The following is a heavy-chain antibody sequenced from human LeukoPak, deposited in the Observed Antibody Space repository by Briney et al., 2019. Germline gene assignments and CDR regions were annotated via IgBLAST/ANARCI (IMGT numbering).Heavy chain of an antibody. J-gene: IGHJ4*02. CDR3: ARDLGQFLEWLSKPSYFDY. Sequence: GGSLRLSCAASGFTFSTYTMNWVRQAPGKGLEWVSSISSGSSYIYYADSLKGRFTISRDNAKNSLYLQMNSLRAEDTALYYCARDLGQFLEWLSKPSYFDYWGQGTLVTVSS. D-gene: IGHD3-3*01. V-gene: IGHV3-21*04. CDR2: ISSGSSYI. CDR1: GFTFSTYT.